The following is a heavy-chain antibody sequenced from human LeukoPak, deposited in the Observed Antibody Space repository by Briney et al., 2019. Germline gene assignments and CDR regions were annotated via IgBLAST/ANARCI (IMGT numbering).Heavy chain of an antibody. J-gene: IGHJ6*02. CDR3: TTGQDYFYYYGMDV. CDR2: IKSKTDGGTT. Sequence: GGSLRLSCAASGFTFSNAWMSWVRQAPGKGLEWVGRIKSKTDGGTTDYAAPVKGRFIISRDDSKNTLYLQMNSLKTEDTAVYYCTTGQDYFYYYGMDVWGQGTTVTVSS. V-gene: IGHV3-15*01. CDR1: GFTFSNAW.